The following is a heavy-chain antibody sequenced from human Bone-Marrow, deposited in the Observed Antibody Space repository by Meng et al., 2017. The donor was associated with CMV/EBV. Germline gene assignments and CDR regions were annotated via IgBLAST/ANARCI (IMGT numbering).Heavy chain of an antibody. J-gene: IGHJ3*02. D-gene: IGHD5-24*01. V-gene: IGHV1-69*02. CDR2: IIPIVDIA. Sequence: SVKDTCKASGGIFSSNTLSWVRQAPGQGLEWRGKIIPIVDIAEYAHKFRGRVKITSDKSTTTAYMELSRLRAEDTAVYYCARDGRYDAFQIWGQGTRVTVSS. CDR1: GGIFSSNT. CDR3: ARDGRYDAFQI.